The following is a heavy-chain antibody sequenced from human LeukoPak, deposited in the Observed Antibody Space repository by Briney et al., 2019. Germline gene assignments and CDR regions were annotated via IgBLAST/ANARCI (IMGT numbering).Heavy chain of an antibody. CDR3: ARSGVAENDY. CDR2: IYHSGST. D-gene: IGHD3-10*01. V-gene: IGHV4-38-2*01. J-gene: IGHJ4*02. CDR1: GYSISSGYY. Sequence: PSETLSLTCAVSGYSISSGYYWGWIRQPPGKGLEWIGSIYHSGSTYYNPSLKSRVTISVDTSKNQFSLKLSSVTAADTAVYYCARSGVAENDYWGQGTLVTVSS.